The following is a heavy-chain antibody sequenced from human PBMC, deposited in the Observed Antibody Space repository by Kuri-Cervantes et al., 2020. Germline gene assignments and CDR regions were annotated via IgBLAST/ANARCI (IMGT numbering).Heavy chain of an antibody. J-gene: IGHJ6*02. CDR1: GFTVSSNY. Sequence: GGSLRLSCAASGFTVSSNYMSWVRQAPGKGLEWVSVIYSGGSTYYADSVKGRFTISRDNAKNSLYLQMNSLRAEDTAVYYCAREYGSSGYYGMDVWGQGTTVTVSS. V-gene: IGHV3-53*01. CDR3: AREYGSSGYYGMDV. D-gene: IGHD3-22*01. CDR2: IYSGGST.